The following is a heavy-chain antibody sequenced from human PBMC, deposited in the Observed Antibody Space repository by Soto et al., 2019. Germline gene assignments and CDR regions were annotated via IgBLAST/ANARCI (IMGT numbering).Heavy chain of an antibody. CDR3: TTDYLFTQMLVRFDF. Sequence: PGGSLRLSCAASGFTFSSAWLNWVRQTPGRGLEWVGRIKSEADGGTTDFAARVRGRFVISRDDSRDMMYMQMNSLITEDTGVYYCTTDYLFTQMLVRFDFWGLGTLVTVSS. J-gene: IGHJ4*01. CDR2: IKSEADGGTT. CDR1: GFTFSSAW. V-gene: IGHV3-15*07. D-gene: IGHD3-10*02.